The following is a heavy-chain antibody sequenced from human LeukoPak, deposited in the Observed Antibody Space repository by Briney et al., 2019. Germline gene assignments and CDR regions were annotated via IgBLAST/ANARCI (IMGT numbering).Heavy chain of an antibody. CDR1: GYTFTSYG. J-gene: IGHJ4*02. CDR2: ISAYNGNT. CDR3: ARDVGAYCGGDCAGNDY. V-gene: IGHV1-18*01. D-gene: IGHD2-21*02. Sequence: ASVKVSCKASGYTFTSYGISWVRQAPGQGLEWMGWISAYNGNTNYAQKLQGRVTMTTDTSTSTAYMELRSLRSDDTAVYCCARDVGAYCGGDCAGNDYWGQGTLVTVSS.